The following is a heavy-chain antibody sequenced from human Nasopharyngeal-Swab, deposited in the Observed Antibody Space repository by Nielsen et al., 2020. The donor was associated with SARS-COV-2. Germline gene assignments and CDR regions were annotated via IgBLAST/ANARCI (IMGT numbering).Heavy chain of an antibody. CDR2: ISYDGSNK. D-gene: IGHD2-15*01. CDR3: AKDGDGGSNDGQRRYCSGGSCYYYYYGMDV. CDR1: GFTFSSYG. J-gene: IGHJ6*02. Sequence: GESLKISCAASGFTFSSYGMHWVRQAPGKGLEWVAVISYDGSNKYYADSVKGRFTISRDNSKNTLYLQMNSLRAEDTAVYYCAKDGDGGSNDGQRRYCSGGSCYYYYYGMDVWGQGTTVTVSS. V-gene: IGHV3-30*18.